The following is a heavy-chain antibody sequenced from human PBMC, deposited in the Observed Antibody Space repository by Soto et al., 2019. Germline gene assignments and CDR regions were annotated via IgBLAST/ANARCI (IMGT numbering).Heavy chain of an antibody. D-gene: IGHD6-13*01. CDR3: ARYAGSSWFDY. Sequence: SETLSLTCTVSSGSISTYYWSWIRQLPGKGLEWVGYISDSGRTNYNPSLKSRVTISLATSRNQFSLKVSSVTAADTAVYYCARYAGSSWFDYWGQGSLVTVSS. J-gene: IGHJ4*02. CDR2: ISDSGRT. CDR1: SGSISTYY. V-gene: IGHV4-59*01.